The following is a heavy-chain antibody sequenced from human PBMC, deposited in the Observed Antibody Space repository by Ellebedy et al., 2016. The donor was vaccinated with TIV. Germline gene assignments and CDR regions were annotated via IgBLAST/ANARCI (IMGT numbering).Heavy chain of an antibody. CDR3: AREGYGSGSIDY. V-gene: IGHV1-69*13. D-gene: IGHD3-10*01. CDR1: GYTFTGYY. CDR2: IIPIFGTA. Sequence: AASVKVSCKASGYTFTGYYMYWVRQAPGQGLEWMGGIIPIFGTANYAQKFQGRVTITADESTSTAYMELSSLRSEDTAVYYCAREGYGSGSIDYWGQGTLVTVSS. J-gene: IGHJ4*02.